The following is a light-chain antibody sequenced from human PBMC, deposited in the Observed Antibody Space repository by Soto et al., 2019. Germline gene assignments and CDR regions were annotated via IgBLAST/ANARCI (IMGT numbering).Light chain of an antibody. CDR2: GAS. J-gene: IGKJ4*01. CDR1: QSVSSSY. Sequence: EIVLTQSPGTLSLSPGERATLSCRASQSVSSSYLAWYQQKPGQAPRLLIYGASSRATGIPDRFSGSGSGKDFTLTISRLEHEDVAVYYCHQYESSPLTFGGGTKVEIK. CDR3: HQYESSPLT. V-gene: IGKV3-20*01.